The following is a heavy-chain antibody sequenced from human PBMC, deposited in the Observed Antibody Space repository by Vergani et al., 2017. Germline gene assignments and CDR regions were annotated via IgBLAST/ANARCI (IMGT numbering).Heavy chain of an antibody. V-gene: IGHV2-5*01. Sequence: QITLRESGPTLVKPTQTLTLTCTFSGFSLTTGGEGVGWIRQPPGRALEWLAFVYWNDDERYSPSLKSRVTSTKDTSKNEVILTMATMDPVDTATYYCVHRLGYFDWDGAFDVWGQGTTVTVSS. D-gene: IGHD3-9*01. CDR2: VYWNDDE. J-gene: IGHJ3*01. CDR1: GFSLTTGGEG. CDR3: VHRLGYFDWDGAFDV.